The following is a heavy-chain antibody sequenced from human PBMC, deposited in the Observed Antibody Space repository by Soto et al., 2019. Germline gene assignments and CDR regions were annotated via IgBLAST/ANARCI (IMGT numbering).Heavy chain of an antibody. CDR1: GYTFTSCY. V-gene: IGHV1-46*01. J-gene: IGHJ3*02. Sequence: GASVKVSCKASGYTFTSCYMHWVRQENGQGLEWMGIINPSGGSTSYAQKFRGRVTVTRDTSTSTVYMELSSLRSEDTAVYYCARGFVDWNHPDAFDIWGQGTMVTVSS. D-gene: IGHD1-1*01. CDR2: INPSGGST. CDR3: ARGFVDWNHPDAFDI.